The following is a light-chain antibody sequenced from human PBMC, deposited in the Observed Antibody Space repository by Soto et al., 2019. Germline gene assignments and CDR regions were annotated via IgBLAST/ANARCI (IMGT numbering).Light chain of an antibody. J-gene: IGKJ1*01. Sequence: DIQMTQSPSTLSASVGDRVTITCRASRNIGSWLAWYQQKPGKAPKLLIYKASTLKSGVPSRFSGSGSGTEFTLTISSLQPDDFATYYCQHYNSYSEAFGQGTKVDI. CDR3: QHYNSYSEA. CDR1: RNIGSW. V-gene: IGKV1-5*03. CDR2: KAS.